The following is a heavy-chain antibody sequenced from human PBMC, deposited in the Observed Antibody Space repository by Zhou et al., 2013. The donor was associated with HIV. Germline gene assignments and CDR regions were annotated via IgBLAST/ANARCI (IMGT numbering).Heavy chain of an antibody. V-gene: IGHV1-18*01. CDR3: ARWAVAVTAHNYGMDV. J-gene: IGHJ6*02. D-gene: IGHD2-21*02. Sequence: QVQLVQSGAEVKKPGASVKVSCKASGYNFFSYGISWVRQAPGQGLEWMGWISAYNGNTNYAQKLQGRVTMTTDKSTSTAYIELRSLRSDDTAVYYCARWAVAVTAHNYGMDVWGQGTTVTVSS. CDR1: GYNFFSYG. CDR2: ISAYNGNT.